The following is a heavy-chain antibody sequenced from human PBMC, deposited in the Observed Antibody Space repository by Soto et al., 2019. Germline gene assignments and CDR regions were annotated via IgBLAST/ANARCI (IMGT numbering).Heavy chain of an antibody. CDR3: AKDLGDGPRGY. CDR1: GFSFNSSA. CDR2: ISGSGGST. V-gene: IGHV3-23*01. D-gene: IGHD3-10*01. J-gene: IGHJ1*01. Sequence: XGSLELSCSAAGFSFNSSAMSWVHQAPGKGLEWVSAISGSGGSTYYADSVKGRFTISRDNSKNTLYLQMNSLRAEDTAVYYCAKDLGDGPRGYWAQGSLVTVSS.